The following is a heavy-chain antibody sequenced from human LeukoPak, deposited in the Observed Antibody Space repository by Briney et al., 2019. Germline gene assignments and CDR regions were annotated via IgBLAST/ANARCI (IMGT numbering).Heavy chain of an antibody. J-gene: IGHJ3*02. CDR2: IYYSGNT. D-gene: IGHD3-22*01. CDR1: GVSISSSNSY. Sequence: SETLSLTCAVSGVSISSSNSYWGWIRQPPGKGLEWIGSIYYSGNTYYNASLKSRVTISVDTSKNQFSLKVTSVTAADTAVYYCARDLRYYYDSSGYFGSDAFDIWGQGTMVTVSS. CDR3: ARDLRYYYDSSGYFGSDAFDI. V-gene: IGHV4-39*02.